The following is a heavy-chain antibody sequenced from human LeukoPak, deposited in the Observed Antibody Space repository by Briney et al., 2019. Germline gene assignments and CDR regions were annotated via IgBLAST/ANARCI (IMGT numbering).Heavy chain of an antibody. CDR3: AKTRIVVVITGAFDI. J-gene: IGHJ3*02. CDR1: GFTFSDYY. D-gene: IGHD3-22*01. Sequence: PGGSLRLSCAASGFTFSDYYMSWIRQAPGKGLEWVSYISSSGSTIYYADSVKGRFTISRDNAKNSLYLQMNSMRAEDTAVYYCAKTRIVVVITGAFDIWGQGTMVTVSS. CDR2: ISSSGSTI. V-gene: IGHV3-11*04.